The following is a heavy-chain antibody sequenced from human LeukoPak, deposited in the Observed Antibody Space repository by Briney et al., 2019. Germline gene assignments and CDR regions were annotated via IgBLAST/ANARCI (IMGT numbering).Heavy chain of an antibody. CDR3: AAEGAAAGITDY. D-gene: IGHD6-13*01. CDR2: IYHSGST. Sequence: PSETLSLTCAVSGGSISSSNWWSWVRQPPGKGLEWIGEIYHSGSTNYNPSLKSRVTISVDKSKNQFSLKLSSVTAADTAVYYCAAEGAAAGITDYWGQGTLVTVSS. V-gene: IGHV4-4*02. J-gene: IGHJ4*02. CDR1: GGSISSSNW.